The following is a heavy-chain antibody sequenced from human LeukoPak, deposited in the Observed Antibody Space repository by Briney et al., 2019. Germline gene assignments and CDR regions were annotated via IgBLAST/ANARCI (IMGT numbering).Heavy chain of an antibody. CDR2: TYYMSKWYN. CDR1: GDSVSSNSAV. D-gene: IGHD6-19*01. J-gene: IGHJ4*02. Sequence: SQTLSLTCAISGDSVSSNSAVCNWIRQSPSRGLEWLGRTYYMSKWYNHYAVSVKSRITINPDTSKNQFSLQLNSVTPEDTAVYYCARKVAGHFYFDYWGQGTLVTVSS. CDR3: ARKVAGHFYFDY. V-gene: IGHV6-1*01.